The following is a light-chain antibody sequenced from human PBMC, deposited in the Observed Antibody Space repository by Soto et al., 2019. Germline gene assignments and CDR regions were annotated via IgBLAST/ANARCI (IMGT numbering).Light chain of an antibody. CDR1: QSVSSRY. Sequence: EIVLTQSPGTLSLSPGERATLSCMASQSVSSRYLAWYQQNPGQAPRLLIYGASSKATGIPDRFSGSGSGTDFTLAISRLEPEDCAVYYCQQYVTSPSLTLGGGSKVAIK. CDR2: GAS. CDR3: QQYVTSPSLT. J-gene: IGKJ4*01. V-gene: IGKV3-20*01.